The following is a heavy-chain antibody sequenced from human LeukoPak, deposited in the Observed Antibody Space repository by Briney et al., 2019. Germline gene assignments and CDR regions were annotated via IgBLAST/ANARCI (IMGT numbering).Heavy chain of an antibody. CDR3: ARGADKGYYSGSSGYYYVPMDY. V-gene: IGHV3-30-3*01. J-gene: IGHJ4*02. CDR2: ISYSRGNA. D-gene: IGHD3-22*01. CDR1: GFTFNNYA. Sequence: GGSLRLSCAASGFTFNNYAMHWVRQAPGKGLDWVAVISYSRGNAYYADSVKGRFTLTRDNSKNTLSLQMNGLRAEDTALYYCARGADKGYYSGSSGYYYVPMDYWGQGTLVTVSS.